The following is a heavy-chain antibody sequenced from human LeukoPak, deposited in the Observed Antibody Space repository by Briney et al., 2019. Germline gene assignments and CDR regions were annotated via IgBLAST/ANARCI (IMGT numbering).Heavy chain of an antibody. CDR3: ARLDRSGYEMGGTWFDP. CDR2: IYYTGST. J-gene: IGHJ5*02. CDR1: GASIRSSY. Sequence: SETVSLTCTVSGASIRSSYWSWHRQPPGKGLEWIGYIYYTGSTNSNPSLKSRVTVSVDTSKNQFSLNLSSMTAADTAVYYCARLDRSGYEMGGTWFDPWGEGTLVTVSS. V-gene: IGHV4-59*08. D-gene: IGHD3-22*01.